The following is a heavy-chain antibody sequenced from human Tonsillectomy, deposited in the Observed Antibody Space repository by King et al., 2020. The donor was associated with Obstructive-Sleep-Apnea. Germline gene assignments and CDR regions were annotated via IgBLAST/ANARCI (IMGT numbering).Heavy chain of an antibody. CDR3: ARPTVTLEY. CDR2: INPYGSVA. V-gene: IGHV3-74*01. J-gene: IGHJ4*02. D-gene: IGHD4-17*01. Sequence: VQLVESGGALVQPGGSLRLSCAASGFTFSSYCMHWVRQAPGKGLVWVSRINPYGSVAIYADSVKGRFTISRDNAKNTLYLQMNDLRPGDTARYYCARPTVTLEYWGQGSQVTVSS. CDR1: GFTFSSYC.